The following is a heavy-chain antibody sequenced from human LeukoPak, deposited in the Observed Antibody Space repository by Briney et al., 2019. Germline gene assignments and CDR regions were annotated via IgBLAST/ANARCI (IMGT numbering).Heavy chain of an antibody. CDR1: GFTFSDYY. CDR2: ISSSGSDI. J-gene: IGHJ5*02. V-gene: IGHV3-11*04. CDR3: ARDPYGSGRKGS. Sequence: PGGSLRLSCVASGFTFSDYYMTWIRQAPGKGLEWVSYISSSGSDIYNADSVKGRFTISRDNAKNSLYLQMNSLRAEDTAVYYCARDPYGSGRKGSWGQGTLVTVSS. D-gene: IGHD3-10*01.